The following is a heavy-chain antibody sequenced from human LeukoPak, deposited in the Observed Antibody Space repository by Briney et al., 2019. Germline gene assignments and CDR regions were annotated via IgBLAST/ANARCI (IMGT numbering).Heavy chain of an antibody. J-gene: IGHJ5*02. V-gene: IGHV4-4*09. CDR2: ICTSGST. Sequence: SETLSLTCTVSGGSISSYYWSWIRQPPGKGLEWIGYICTSGSTNYNPSLKSRVTISVDTSKNQFSLKLSSVTAADTAVYYCASSGYYGYWFDPWGQGTLVTVSS. D-gene: IGHD3-22*01. CDR1: GGSISSYY. CDR3: ASSGYYGYWFDP.